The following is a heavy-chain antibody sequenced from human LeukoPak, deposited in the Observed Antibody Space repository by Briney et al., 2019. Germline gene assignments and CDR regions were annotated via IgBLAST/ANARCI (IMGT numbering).Heavy chain of an antibody. D-gene: IGHD5-12*01. J-gene: IGHJ4*02. CDR3: ARDRGYGILDY. Sequence: SETLSLTCTVSGGSISSYYWSWIRQPPGKGLEWIGYIYYSGSTNYNPSLKSRVTISVDTSKNQFSLKLSSVTAADTAVYYCARDRGYGILDYWGQGTLVTVSS. CDR2: IYYSGST. V-gene: IGHV4-59*01. CDR1: GGSISSYY.